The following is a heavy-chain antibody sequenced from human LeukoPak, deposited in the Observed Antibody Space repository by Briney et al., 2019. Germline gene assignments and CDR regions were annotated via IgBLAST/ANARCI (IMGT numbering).Heavy chain of an antibody. V-gene: IGHV7-4-1*02. CDR1: GYTFTGYY. D-gene: IGHD6-19*01. CDR3: ARGTVAGIRWFDY. J-gene: IGHJ4*02. CDR2: INTNTGNP. Sequence: ASVKVSCKASGYTFTGYYMHWVRQAPGQGLEWMGWINTNTGNPTYGRGFTGRFVFSLDTSVSTAYLQISSLKAEDTAVYYCARGTVAGIRWFDYWGQGTLVTVSS.